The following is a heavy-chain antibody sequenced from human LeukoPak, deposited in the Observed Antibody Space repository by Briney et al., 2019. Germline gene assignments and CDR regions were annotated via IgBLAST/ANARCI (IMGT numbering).Heavy chain of an antibody. Sequence: NPSETLSLTCTVSGGSISNGSYYWSWIRQPAGKGLEWIGRIYTSGSTNYNPSLKSRVTISVDTSKNQFSLKLSSVTAADTAVYYCARLIGHYYYYYMDVWGKGTTVTVSS. CDR2: IYTSGST. J-gene: IGHJ6*03. CDR1: GGSISNGSYY. D-gene: IGHD3-22*01. CDR3: ARLIGHYYYYYMDV. V-gene: IGHV4-61*02.